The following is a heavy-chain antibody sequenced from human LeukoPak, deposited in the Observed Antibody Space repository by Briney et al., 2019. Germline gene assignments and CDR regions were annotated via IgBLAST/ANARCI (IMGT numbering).Heavy chain of an antibody. D-gene: IGHD6-13*01. CDR1: GFTFSSYG. Sequence: GGSLRLSCAASGFTFSSYGMHWVRQAPGKGVEWVAVTSYDGSNKYYADSVKGRFTISRDNSKNTLYLQMNSLRAEDTAVYYCAKGSSTYSITSYWYFDLWGRGTLVTVSS. CDR3: AKGSSTYSITSYWYFDL. J-gene: IGHJ2*01. CDR2: TSYDGSNK. V-gene: IGHV3-30*18.